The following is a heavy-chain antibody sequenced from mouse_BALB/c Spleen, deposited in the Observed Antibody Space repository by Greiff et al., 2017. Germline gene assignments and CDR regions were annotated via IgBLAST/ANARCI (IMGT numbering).Heavy chain of an antibody. V-gene: IGHV3-8*02. J-gene: IGHJ2*01. CDR2: ISYSGST. CDR3: ARAYYDYDGLDY. Sequence: EVQLQQSGPSLVKPSQTLSLTCSVTGDSITSGYWNWIRKFPGNKLEYMGYISYSGSTYYNPSLKSRISITRDTSKNQYYLQLNSVTTEDTATYYCARAYYDYDGLDYWGQGTTLTVSS. CDR1: GDSITSGY. D-gene: IGHD2-4*01.